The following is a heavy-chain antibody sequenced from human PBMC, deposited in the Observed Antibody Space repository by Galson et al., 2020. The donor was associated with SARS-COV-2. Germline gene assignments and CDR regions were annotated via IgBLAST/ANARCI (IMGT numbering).Heavy chain of an antibody. J-gene: IGHJ6*04. V-gene: IGHV3-30*18. CDR2: ISYDGSNK. CDR1: GFTFSSYG. D-gene: IGHD2-2*01. Sequence: GGSLRLSCAASGFTFSSYGMHWVRQAPGKGLEWVAVISYDGSNKYYADSVKGRFTISRDNSKNTLYLQMNSLRAEDTAVYYCAKDKTIVVVPDAKMDVWGKGTTVTVSS. CDR3: AKDKTIVVVPDAKMDV.